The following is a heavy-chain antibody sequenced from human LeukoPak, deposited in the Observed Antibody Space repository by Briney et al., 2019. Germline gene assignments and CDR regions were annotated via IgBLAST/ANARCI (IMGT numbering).Heavy chain of an antibody. CDR2: ISGSGSST. D-gene: IGHD5-12*01. CDR3: AKDSTLSGSFYGLDV. Sequence: GGSLRLSCAASGFDFNKNVMSWVRQAPGKGLQWVSSISGSGSSTYYTDSVKGRFSIARDNSKNTLYLQMNSLRAEDTAVYYCAKDSTLSGSFYGLDVWGQGTTVTVSS. V-gene: IGHV3-23*01. CDR1: GFDFNKNV. J-gene: IGHJ6*02.